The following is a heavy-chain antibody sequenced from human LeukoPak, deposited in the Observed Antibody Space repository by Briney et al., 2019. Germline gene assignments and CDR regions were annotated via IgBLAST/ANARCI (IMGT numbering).Heavy chain of an antibody. Sequence: SETLSLTCTVSGGSISNGDYYWSWIRQPPGKGLEWIGYIYYSGSAYYNPSLQSRVAISVDTSKNQFSLNLTYVTAADTAVYYCARKRSNSWQGHFDYWGQGTLVTVSS. D-gene: IGHD6-13*01. CDR2: IYYSGSA. J-gene: IGHJ4*02. CDR3: ARKRSNSWQGHFDY. V-gene: IGHV4-30-4*01. CDR1: GGSISNGDYY.